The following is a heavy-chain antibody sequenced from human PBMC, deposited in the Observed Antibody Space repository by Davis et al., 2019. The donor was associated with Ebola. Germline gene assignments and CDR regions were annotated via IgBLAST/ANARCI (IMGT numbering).Heavy chain of an antibody. Sequence: GESLKISCAASGFIFRDYWMTWVRQAPGKGLEWVANIKPDGTVKYYVDSVKGRFTISRDNAKNSLYLQMNSLRAEDTALYYCARDRRGEWFPDYWGQGTLVTVSS. D-gene: IGHD3-3*01. CDR1: GFIFRDYW. CDR3: ARDRRGEWFPDY. J-gene: IGHJ4*02. CDR2: IKPDGTVK. V-gene: IGHV3-7*03.